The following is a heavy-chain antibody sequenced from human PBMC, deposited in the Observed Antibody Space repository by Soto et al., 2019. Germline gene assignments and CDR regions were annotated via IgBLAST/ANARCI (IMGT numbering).Heavy chain of an antibody. D-gene: IGHD1-26*01. CDR2: IYYSGST. CDR3: ARRVGGPRYSGSYPQRWFDP. V-gene: IGHV4-59*01. J-gene: IGHJ5*02. Sequence: SETLSLTCTVSGGSISSYYWSWIRQPPGKGLEWIGYIYYSGSTNYNPSLKSRVTISVDTSKNQFSLKLCSVTAADTAVYYCARRVGGPRYSGSYPQRWFDPWGQGTLVTVSS. CDR1: GGSISSYY.